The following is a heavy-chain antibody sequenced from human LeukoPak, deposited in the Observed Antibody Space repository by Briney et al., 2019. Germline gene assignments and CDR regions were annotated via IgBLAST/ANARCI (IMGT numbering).Heavy chain of an antibody. CDR3: AKDLQQWLAIDY. J-gene: IGHJ4*02. CDR2: ISYDGSYK. Sequence: GGSLRLSCVASGFTFSTYGMHWVRQAPGKGLEWVALISYDGSYKYYADSVKGRFTISRDNSKNTLYLQMNSLRAEDTAVYYCAKDLQQWLAIDYWGQGTLVTVSS. D-gene: IGHD6-19*01. CDR1: GFTFSTYG. V-gene: IGHV3-30*18.